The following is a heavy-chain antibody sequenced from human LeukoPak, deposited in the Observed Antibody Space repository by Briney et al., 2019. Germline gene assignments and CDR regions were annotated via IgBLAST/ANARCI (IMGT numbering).Heavy chain of an antibody. CDR3: ESEFPYDSSGYLDY. V-gene: IGHV3-33*01. Sequence: AGGSLRLSCAASGFTFSSYGMHWVRQAPGKGLEWVAVIWYDGSNKYYADSVKGRFTISRDNSKNTLYLQMNSLRAEDTAVYYCESEFPYDSSGYLDYWGQGTLVTVSS. CDR1: GFTFSSYG. J-gene: IGHJ4*02. D-gene: IGHD3-22*01. CDR2: IWYDGSNK.